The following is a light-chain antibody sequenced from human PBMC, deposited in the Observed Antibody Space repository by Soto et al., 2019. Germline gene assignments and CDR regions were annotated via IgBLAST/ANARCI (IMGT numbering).Light chain of an antibody. CDR1: SSNIGNNY. V-gene: IGLV1-40*01. Sequence: QSVLTQPPSVSAAPGQNVTISCSGSSSNIGNNYVSWYQHLPGTAPKILIFGNTIRPSGVPARFSGSRSGLAITGLQAEDEADYYCQSYDSSLSDYVFGAGTKVTVL. J-gene: IGLJ1*01. CDR2: GNT. CDR3: QSYDSSLSDYV.